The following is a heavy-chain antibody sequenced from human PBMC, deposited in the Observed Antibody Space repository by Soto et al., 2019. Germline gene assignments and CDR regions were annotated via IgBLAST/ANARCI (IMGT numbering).Heavy chain of an antibody. V-gene: IGHV1-69*04. CDR3: ARDLNCSGGSCYSAYYYYYMDV. J-gene: IGHJ6*03. CDR1: GGTFSSYT. Sequence: SVKVSCKASGGTFSSYTISWVRQAPGQGLEWMGRIIPILGIANYAQKFQGRVTITADKSTSTAYMELSSLRSEDTAVYYCARDLNCSGGSCYSAYYYYYMDVWGTGTMVTVSS. CDR2: IIPILGIA. D-gene: IGHD2-15*01.